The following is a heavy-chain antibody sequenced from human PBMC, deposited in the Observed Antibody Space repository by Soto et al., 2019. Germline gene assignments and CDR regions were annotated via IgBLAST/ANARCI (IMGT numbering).Heavy chain of an antibody. V-gene: IGHV3-7*04. CDR2: IKQDGSEK. CDR3: ARGFFSSPNWFDH. J-gene: IGHJ5*02. D-gene: IGHD6-13*01. CDR1: GFTFSSCW. Sequence: EVQLVESGGGLVQPGGSLRLSCAASGFTFSSCWMSWVRQTPGKGLEWVATIKQDGSEKYYVDSVKGRFTISRDNAKNSLYLQMNNLRAEDTAVYYCARGFFSSPNWFDHWGQGTLVTVS.